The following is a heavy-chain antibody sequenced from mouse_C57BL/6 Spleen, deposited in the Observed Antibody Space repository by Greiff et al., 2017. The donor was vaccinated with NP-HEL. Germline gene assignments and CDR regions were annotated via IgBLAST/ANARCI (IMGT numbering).Heavy chain of an antibody. CDR2: ISDGGSYT. J-gene: IGHJ4*01. D-gene: IGHD5-1*01. V-gene: IGHV5-4*01. CDR1: GFTFSSYA. Sequence: DVKLVESGGGLVKPGGSLKLSCAASGFTFSSYAMSWVRQTPEKRLEWVATISDGGSYTYYPDNVKGRFTISRDNAKNNLYLQMSHLKSEDTAMYYCAREMSNYAMDYWGQGTSVTVSS. CDR3: AREMSNYAMDY.